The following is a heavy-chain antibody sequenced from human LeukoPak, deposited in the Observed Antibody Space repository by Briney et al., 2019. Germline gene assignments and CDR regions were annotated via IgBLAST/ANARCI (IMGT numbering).Heavy chain of an antibody. CDR1: GGSISSSSYY. V-gene: IGHV4-39*01. CDR3: AAIGITMIVVVTPDY. CDR2: IYYSGST. J-gene: IGHJ4*02. D-gene: IGHD3-22*01. Sequence: SETLSLTCTVSGGSISSSSYYWGWIRQPPEKGLEWIGSIYYSGSTYYDPSLKSRVTISVDTSKNQFSLKLSSVTAADTAVYYCAAIGITMIVVVTPDYWGQGTLVTVSS.